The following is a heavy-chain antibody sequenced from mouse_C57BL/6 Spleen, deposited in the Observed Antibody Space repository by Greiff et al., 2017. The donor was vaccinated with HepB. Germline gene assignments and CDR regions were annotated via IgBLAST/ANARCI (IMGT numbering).Heavy chain of an antibody. V-gene: IGHV1-52*01. D-gene: IGHD2-4*01. CDR3: ARAYDYDEVAY. J-gene: IGHJ3*01. CDR2: IDPSDSET. Sequence: QVQLQQPGAELVRPGSSVKLSCKASGYTFTSYWMHWVKQRPIQGLEWIGNIDPSDSETHYNQKFKDKATLTVDKSSSTAYMQLSSLTSEDSAVYYCARAYDYDEVAYWGQGTLVTVSA. CDR1: GYTFTSYW.